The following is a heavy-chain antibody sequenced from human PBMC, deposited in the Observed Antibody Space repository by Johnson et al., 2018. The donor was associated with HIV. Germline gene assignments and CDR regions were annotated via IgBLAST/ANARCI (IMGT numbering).Heavy chain of an antibody. CDR3: AKDNSYGDLRDAFDI. D-gene: IGHD4-17*01. V-gene: IGHV3-30*02. CDR2: IRYDGSNK. Sequence: QVQLVESGGGVVKPGGSLRLSCAASGFTFSSYGMHWVRQAPGKGLEWVAFIRYDGSNKYYADSVKGRFTISRDNSKNTLYLQMNSLRAEDTAVYYCAKDNSYGDLRDAFDIWGQGTMVTVSS. J-gene: IGHJ3*02. CDR1: GFTFSSYG.